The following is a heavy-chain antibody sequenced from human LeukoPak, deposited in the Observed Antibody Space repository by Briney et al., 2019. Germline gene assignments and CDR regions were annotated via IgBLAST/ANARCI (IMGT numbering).Heavy chain of an antibody. V-gene: IGHV3-21*01. CDR1: GFTFSSYS. D-gene: IGHD1-26*01. CDR3: ARAVGATDY. J-gene: IGHJ4*02. CDR2: ISSSSSHI. Sequence: GGSLRLSCAASGFTFSSYSMNWVRQAPGKGLEWVSSISSSSSHIYYADSVKGRFTISRDNAKNSLYLQMNSLRAEDTAVYYCARAVGATDYWGQGTLVTVSS.